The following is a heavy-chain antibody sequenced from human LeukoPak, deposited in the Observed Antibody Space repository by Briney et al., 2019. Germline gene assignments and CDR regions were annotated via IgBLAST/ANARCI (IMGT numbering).Heavy chain of an antibody. CDR2: ISSGATTI. V-gene: IGHV3-48*01. CDR3: ARDGGSFSPLDC. Sequence: GGSLRLSCAASGFTFSSSTMTWVRQAPGKGLEWVSSISSGATTIYYADSVKGRFTVSRDNAKNSLYLQMRSLRADDTAVYYCARDGGSFSPLDCWGQGTLVTVSS. J-gene: IGHJ4*02. CDR1: GFTFSSST. D-gene: IGHD2-15*01.